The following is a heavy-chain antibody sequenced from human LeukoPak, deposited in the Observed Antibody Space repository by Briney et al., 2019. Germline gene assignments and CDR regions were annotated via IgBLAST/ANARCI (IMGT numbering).Heavy chain of an antibody. D-gene: IGHD1-14*01. J-gene: IGHJ6*03. V-gene: IGHV4-39*07. CDR1: GGSISSSSYY. Sequence: SETLSLTCTVSGGSISSSSYYWGWIRQPPGKGLEWIGSIYYSGSTYYNPSLKSRVTISVDTSKNQFSLKLSSLTAADTAVYYCARDRKYYYHMDVWGKGTTVTVSS. CDR3: ARDRKYYYHMDV. CDR2: IYYSGST.